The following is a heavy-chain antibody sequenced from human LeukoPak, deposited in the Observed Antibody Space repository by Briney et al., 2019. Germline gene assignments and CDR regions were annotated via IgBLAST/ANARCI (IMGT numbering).Heavy chain of an antibody. D-gene: IGHD6-19*01. V-gene: IGHV3-64*01. Sequence: PGGSLRLSCAASGFTFTSYAIHWVRQAPGKGLEYVSAISSDGRTTFYANSVKGRFIISRDNSKNTVYLQMNSLRAEDTAVYYCARALPYSSYFDYWGQGTLVTVSS. J-gene: IGHJ4*02. CDR1: GFTFTSYA. CDR3: ARALPYSSYFDY. CDR2: ISSDGRTT.